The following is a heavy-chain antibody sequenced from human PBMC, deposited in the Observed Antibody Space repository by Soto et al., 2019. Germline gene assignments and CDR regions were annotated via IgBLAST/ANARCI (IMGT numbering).Heavy chain of an antibody. CDR2: ISAYNGNT. D-gene: IGHD6-6*01. J-gene: IGHJ4*02. Sequence: QVPLVQSGAEVKKPGASVKVSCKASGYTFTSYGIIWVRQAPGQGLEWMGWISAYNGNTNHAQKLQGRVTMTTDTSTSTAYMELRSLRSDDTAVYYCARDRAAARPGDQSVDYWGQGTLVTVSS. CDR3: ARDRAAARPGDQSVDY. CDR1: GYTFTSYG. V-gene: IGHV1-18*01.